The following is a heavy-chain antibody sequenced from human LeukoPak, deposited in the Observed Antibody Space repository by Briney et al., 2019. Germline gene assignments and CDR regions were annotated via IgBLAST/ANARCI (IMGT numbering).Heavy chain of an antibody. Sequence: PGGSLRLSCAASGFTFSSYAMSWVRQAPGKGLEWVSSISSSSSYIYYADSVKGRFTISRDNAKNSLYLQMNSLRAEDTAVYYCARDGIAVATLDYWGQGTLVTVSS. D-gene: IGHD6-19*01. V-gene: IGHV3-21*01. CDR3: ARDGIAVATLDY. CDR1: GFTFSSYA. J-gene: IGHJ4*02. CDR2: ISSSSSYI.